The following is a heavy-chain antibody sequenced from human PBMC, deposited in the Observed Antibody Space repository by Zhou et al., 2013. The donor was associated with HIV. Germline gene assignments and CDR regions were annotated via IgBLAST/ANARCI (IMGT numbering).Heavy chain of an antibody. CDR3: AGHSNYDILTGYPRNWFDP. Sequence: QVQLVQSGAEVKKPGSSVKVSCKASGGTFSSYAISWVRQAPGQGLEWMGGIIPIFGTANYAQKFQGRVTITTDESTSTAYMELSSLRSEDTAVYYCAGHSNYDILTGYPRNWFDPWGQGTLVTVSS. CDR2: IIPIFGTA. V-gene: IGHV1-69*05. D-gene: IGHD3-9*01. J-gene: IGHJ5*02. CDR1: GGTFSSYA.